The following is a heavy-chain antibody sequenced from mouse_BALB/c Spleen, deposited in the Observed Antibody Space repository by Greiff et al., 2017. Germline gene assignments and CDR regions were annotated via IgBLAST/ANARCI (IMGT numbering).Heavy chain of an antibody. CDR1: GFTFSSFG. Sequence: EVKLVESGGGLVQPGGSRKLSCAASGFTFSSFGMHWVRQAPEKGLEWVAYISSGSSTIYYADTVKGRFTISRDNPKNTLFLQMTSLRSEDTAMYYCARSRSYYPMDYWGQGTSVTVSS. J-gene: IGHJ4*01. CDR2: ISSGSSTI. V-gene: IGHV5-17*02. CDR3: ARSRSYYPMDY.